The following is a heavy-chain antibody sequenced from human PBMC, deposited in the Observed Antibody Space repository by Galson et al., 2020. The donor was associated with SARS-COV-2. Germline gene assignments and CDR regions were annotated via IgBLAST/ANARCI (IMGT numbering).Heavy chain of an antibody. CDR2: IYSERRST. CDR3: ARGDMGNDYFDY. CDR1: GFTFSSYR. D-gene: IGHD7-27*01. J-gene: IGHJ4*02. Sequence: GGSLRLTCAASGFTFSSYRMRWVGQAPGKGLVWVSRIYSERRSTSYADSVKGRFTISGDNAKNTLYLQMNSLRAEDTAVYYCARGDMGNDYFDYWGQGTLVTVSS. V-gene: IGHV3-74*01.